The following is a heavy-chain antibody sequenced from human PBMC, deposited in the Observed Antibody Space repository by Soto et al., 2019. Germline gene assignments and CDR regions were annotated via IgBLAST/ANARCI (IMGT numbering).Heavy chain of an antibody. CDR3: AREGVGHAFDI. V-gene: IGHV3-13*01. CDR1: GFTFSSYD. CDR2: IGTAGDT. Sequence: PGRSLRLSCAASGFTFSSYDMHWVRQATGKGLEWVSAIGTAGDTYYPGSVKGRFTISRENAKNSLYLQMNSLRAEDTAVYYCAREGVGHAFDIWGQGTMVTVSS. D-gene: IGHD1-26*01. J-gene: IGHJ3*02.